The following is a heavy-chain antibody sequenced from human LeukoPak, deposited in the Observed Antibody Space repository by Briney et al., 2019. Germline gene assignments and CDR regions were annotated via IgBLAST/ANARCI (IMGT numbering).Heavy chain of an antibody. CDR3: ARGSGGSSSLHFAS. J-gene: IGHJ4*02. V-gene: IGHV4-4*07. CDR2: IYISGST. D-gene: IGHD6-6*01. Sequence: SETLSLTCSVSGGSISSYYWSWIRQPAGKGLEWIGRIYISGSTNYNPSLMSRVTMSVDTSTNQLSLKLSSVTAAATAVYYCARGSGGSSSLHFASWGQGNLVTASS. CDR1: GGSISSYY.